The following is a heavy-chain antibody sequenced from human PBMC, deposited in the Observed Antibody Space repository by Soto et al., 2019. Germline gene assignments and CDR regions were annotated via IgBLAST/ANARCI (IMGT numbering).Heavy chain of an antibody. CDR3: ARDSSVPLVHPDFYFYMDV. J-gene: IGHJ6*03. Sequence: QMQLVQSGAEMKKPGASVKVSCKASNFILSTYGVSWVRHAPGHGLEWLGWISAANGNTKYAPRFQGRVTMTTDPSSGTVYLDLRSLRSDDTAVYYCARDSSVPLVHPDFYFYMDVWGRGTAVTVSS. CDR1: NFILSTYG. D-gene: IGHD6-6*01. V-gene: IGHV1-18*01. CDR2: ISAANGNT.